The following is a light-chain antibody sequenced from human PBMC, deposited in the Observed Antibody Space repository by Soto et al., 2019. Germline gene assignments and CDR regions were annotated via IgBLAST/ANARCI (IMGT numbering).Light chain of an antibody. J-gene: IGLJ2*01. V-gene: IGLV2-14*03. CDR2: DVS. CDR3: SSYTSSTTLV. CDR1: SSDVGGYNS. Sequence: QSVLTQPASVSGSPGQSITISCTGTSSDVGGYNSVSWYQQHPGKAPKLMIYDVSNRPSGISNRFSVSKSGNTASLTISGLQAEDEADYYCSSYTSSTTLVFGGGTKVTVL.